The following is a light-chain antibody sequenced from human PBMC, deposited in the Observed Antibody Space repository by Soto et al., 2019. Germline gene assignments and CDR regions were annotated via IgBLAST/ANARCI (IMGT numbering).Light chain of an antibody. Sequence: EIVMTQSPATLSVSPGERATLSCRASQSVSSNLAWYQQTPGQAPRLLIYGASTRATGIPARFSGSVSGTEFTLTISSLQSEDFAVYYCQHYNNWPRTFGQGTKVEIK. CDR2: GAS. CDR3: QHYNNWPRT. V-gene: IGKV3-15*01. J-gene: IGKJ1*01. CDR1: QSVSSN.